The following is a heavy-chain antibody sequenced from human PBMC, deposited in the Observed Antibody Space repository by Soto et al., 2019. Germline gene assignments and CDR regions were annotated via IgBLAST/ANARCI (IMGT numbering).Heavy chain of an antibody. D-gene: IGHD6-13*01. CDR2: IYWDDDK. CDR3: AHSISGIAAAGPHGYIWFDP. J-gene: IGHJ5*02. CDR1: GFSLSTSGVG. V-gene: IGHV2-5*02. Sequence: QITLKESGPTLVKPTQTLTLTCTFSGFSLSTSGVGVGWIRQPPGKALEWLALIYWDDDKRYSPSLKSRLTITKYPPTNPVVLTMPNMDPVDTATYHCAHSISGIAAAGPHGYIWFDPWGQGTLVTASS.